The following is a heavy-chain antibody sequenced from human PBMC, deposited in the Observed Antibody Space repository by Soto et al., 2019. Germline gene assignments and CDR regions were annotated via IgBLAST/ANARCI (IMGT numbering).Heavy chain of an antibody. CDR2: ISSSSSYI. Sequence: GGSLRLSCAASGFTFSSYSMNWVRQAPGKGLEWVSSISSSSSYIYYADSVKGRFTISRDNAKNSLYLQMNSLRAEDTAVYYCARAPDYGDYAYYFDYWGQGTLVTVST. V-gene: IGHV3-21*01. CDR1: GFTFSSYS. CDR3: ARAPDYGDYAYYFDY. J-gene: IGHJ4*02. D-gene: IGHD4-17*01.